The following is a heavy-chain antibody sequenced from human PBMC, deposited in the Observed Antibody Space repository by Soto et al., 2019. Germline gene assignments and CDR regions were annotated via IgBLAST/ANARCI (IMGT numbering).Heavy chain of an antibody. D-gene: IGHD6-19*01. V-gene: IGHV6-1*01. CDR1: GDSVSSNTAA. CDR2: TYYRSNWRH. Sequence: SQTLSLTGAISGDSVSSNTAAWNWIRSSPSRGLEWLGRTYYRSNWRHDYAVSVKSRITVNPDTSKNPFSLQLNSVTPDDTAVYYCARGVAGSGFDLWGQGTLVTVSS. J-gene: IGHJ4*02. CDR3: ARGVAGSGFDL.